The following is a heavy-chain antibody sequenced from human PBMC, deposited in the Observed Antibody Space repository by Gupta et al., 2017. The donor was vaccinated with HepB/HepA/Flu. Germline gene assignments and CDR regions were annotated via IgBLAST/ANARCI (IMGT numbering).Heavy chain of an antibody. CDR3: ARLYWGTTHYYGMDV. V-gene: IGHV5-51*01. CDR1: GYTFTNYW. J-gene: IGHJ6*02. D-gene: IGHD3-16*01. CDR2: NYPGDFDT. Sequence: EVQLVQSGAEVKKSGESLKISCSVSGYTFTNYWIAWVRPVPGKGLEWMGINYPGDFDTKYSHSFKGQVTISADTSTSTAHLQWTSLKASDSGTYYCARLYWGTTHYYGMDVWGQGTAVTVS.